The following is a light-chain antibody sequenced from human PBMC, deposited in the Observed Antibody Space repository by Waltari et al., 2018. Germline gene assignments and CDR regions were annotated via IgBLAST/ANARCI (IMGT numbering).Light chain of an antibody. CDR1: NSNIDSTH. Sequence: QSVLTHPPSESETAGPRVTLSVFGSNSNIDSTHVNWHRHFPGTAPKRLINTNNQRPSGVPDRFSASKSGTSASLAISGLQSEDEADYYCAACDDSLNCVLFGGGTKLTVL. J-gene: IGLJ2*01. CDR2: TNN. CDR3: AACDDSLNCVL. V-gene: IGLV1-44*01.